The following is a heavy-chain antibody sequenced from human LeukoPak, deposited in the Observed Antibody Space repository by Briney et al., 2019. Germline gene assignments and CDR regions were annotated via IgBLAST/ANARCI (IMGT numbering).Heavy chain of an antibody. J-gene: IGHJ4*02. Sequence: PGGSLRLSCAASGFTFSSYDMSWVRQAPGKGLEWVSAMSGDATNTFYADSVKGRFTTSRDNSKNTLYLRMNSLRAEDTALYYCAKTWSPQYSSAWYFDYWGQGTLVIVSS. V-gene: IGHV3-23*01. CDR3: AKTWSPQYSSAWYFDY. CDR2: MSGDATNT. CDR1: GFTFSSYD. D-gene: IGHD6-19*01.